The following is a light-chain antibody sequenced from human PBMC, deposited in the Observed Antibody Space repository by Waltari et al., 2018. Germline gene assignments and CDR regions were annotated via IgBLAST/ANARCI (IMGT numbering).Light chain of an antibody. V-gene: IGKV1-12*01. Sequence: DIQMTQSPSSVSASVGDRVTITCRASRDISRWLAWYQQKPGKAPNFLIYDASTLQSWVPSRSSGSGSGTDFTLTIRGLQPEDFATYYCQQGNIFPLTFGGGTKVEI. CDR3: QQGNIFPLT. CDR2: DAS. J-gene: IGKJ4*01. CDR1: RDISRW.